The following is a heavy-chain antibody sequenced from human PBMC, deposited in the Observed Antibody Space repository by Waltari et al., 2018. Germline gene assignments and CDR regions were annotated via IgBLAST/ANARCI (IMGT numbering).Heavy chain of an antibody. J-gene: IGHJ4*02. V-gene: IGHV1-69-2*01. D-gene: IGHD3-3*01. CDR1: GYIFTDYY. Sequence: EAQLIQSGAQVKSPGATVKVSCKAFGYIFTDYYMHWMQQVPGKGPEWMARLDPENGATEFAGRFQGRLTVTADTSTDTADMELSGLTSEDTATYYCANSMSGPRVQWGQGTQVTVSP. CDR2: LDPENGAT. CDR3: ANSMSGPRVQ.